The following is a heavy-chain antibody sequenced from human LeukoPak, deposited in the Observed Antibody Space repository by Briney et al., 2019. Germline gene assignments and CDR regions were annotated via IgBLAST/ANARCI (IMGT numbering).Heavy chain of an antibody. CDR1: GFTFSNYG. D-gene: IGHD3-10*01. J-gene: IGHJ6*03. V-gene: IGHV3-30*03. CDR3: VCWLGGDYKYMDV. CDR2: ISYDGSKI. Sequence: GGSLRLSCAASGFTFSNYGFHWVRQAPGKGLEWVAVISYDGSKIYYADSVKGRFTISRDNSKNTLFLQMNSLRTEDTAVYYCVCWLGGDYKYMDVWGKGTKVIVSS.